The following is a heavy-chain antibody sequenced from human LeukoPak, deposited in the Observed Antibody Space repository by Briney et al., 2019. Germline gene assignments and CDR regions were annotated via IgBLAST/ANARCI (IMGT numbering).Heavy chain of an antibody. CDR1: GYSFTSYW. Sequence: LGESLKISCKGSGYSFTSYWIGWVRPMPGKGLEWMGIIYPGDSDTRYSPSFQGQVTISADKSISTAYLQRSSLKASDTTMYYCARLGDQSAFDIWGQGTMVTVSS. CDR2: IYPGDSDT. V-gene: IGHV5-51*01. J-gene: IGHJ3*02. CDR3: ARLGDQSAFDI. D-gene: IGHD3-16*01.